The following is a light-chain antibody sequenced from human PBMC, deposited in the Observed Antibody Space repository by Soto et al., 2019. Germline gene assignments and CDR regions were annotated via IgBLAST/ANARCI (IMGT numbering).Light chain of an antibody. CDR1: QSVSSVR. J-gene: IGKJ2*01. Sequence: EIVLTQSAGTLSLSPGERATLSCRASQSVSSVRLAWYQQKPGQAPRLLIYAASTRATGIPDRFSGSRSGTDFTLTISTLEPEDFAVYYCQQYGSSPLYTFGQGTKLEIK. V-gene: IGKV3-20*01. CDR3: QQYGSSPLYT. CDR2: AAS.